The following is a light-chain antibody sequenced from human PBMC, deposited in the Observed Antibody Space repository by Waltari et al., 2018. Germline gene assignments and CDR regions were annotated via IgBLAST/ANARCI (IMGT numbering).Light chain of an antibody. Sequence: DIQMTQSPSSLSASVGDRVTISCLASQGIKDSLDWFKQKQGQAPKPLIYYASKLLREFPSKFRGSGSCTEFILTIDSLQPEDFATYYCLRYDHYPYNFGPGTTVDIK. CDR2: YAS. J-gene: IGKJ3*01. V-gene: IGKV1-16*02. CDR1: QGIKDS. CDR3: LRYDHYPYN.